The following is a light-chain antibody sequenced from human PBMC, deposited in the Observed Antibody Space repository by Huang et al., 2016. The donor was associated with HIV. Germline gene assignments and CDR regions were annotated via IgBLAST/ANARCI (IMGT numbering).Light chain of an antibody. V-gene: IGKV3-11*01. CDR3: QRRNKWHPVLT. CDR1: QSVGVY. J-gene: IGKJ4*01. Sequence: EIVLTQSPATLSLSPGDRATLSCRASQSVGVYLAWYQHKPGQAPRLLIFEASTWATDIRDRFSGSGTGTDSDLTIDSRQPDDFAIDYCQRRNKWHPVLTFGGGTRVEIK. CDR2: EAS.